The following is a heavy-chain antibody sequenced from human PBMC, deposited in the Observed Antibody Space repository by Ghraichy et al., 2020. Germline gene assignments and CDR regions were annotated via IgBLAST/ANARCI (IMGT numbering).Heavy chain of an antibody. CDR1: GFTVSSNY. Sequence: GGSLRLSCAASGFTVSSNYMSWVRQAPGKGLEWVSVIYSGGSTYYADSVKGRFTISRDNSKNTLYLQMNSLRAEDTAVYYCATTPRGDLAPGHWNYWGQGTVLSVS. J-gene: IGHJ4*02. D-gene: IGHD1-1*01. CDR3: ATTPRGDLAPGHWNY. CDR2: IYSGGST. V-gene: IGHV3-66*02.